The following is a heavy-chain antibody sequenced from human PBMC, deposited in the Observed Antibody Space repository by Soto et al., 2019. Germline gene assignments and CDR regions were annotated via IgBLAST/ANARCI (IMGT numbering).Heavy chain of an antibody. CDR1: GGSESSGSYY. D-gene: IGHD6-6*01. Sequence: SETLSVTRTVSGGSESSGSYYWRWIRQPPWKGLEWLGYMYHSGCTNYNPSLKSRGTISVDTSKNQFPLKLSSVTAADTAVYYCARAEYSSPSGYDYYGMDVWGQGTTVT. V-gene: IGHV4-61*01. CDR2: MYHSGCT. J-gene: IGHJ6*02. CDR3: ARAEYSSPSGYDYYGMDV.